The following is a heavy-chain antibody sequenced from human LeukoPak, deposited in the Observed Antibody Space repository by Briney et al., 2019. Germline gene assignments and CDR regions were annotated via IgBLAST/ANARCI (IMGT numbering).Heavy chain of an antibody. V-gene: IGHV4-4*07. Sequence: SETLSLTCTVSGGSISSYYWSWVRQPAGKGLEWIGRIYTSGSTNYNPSLKSRVTMSVDTSQNQFSLKLSSVTAADTAVYYCASARGYSGYDLVYWGQGTLVTVSS. CDR1: GGSISSYY. CDR3: ASARGYSGYDLVY. D-gene: IGHD5-12*01. CDR2: IYTSGST. J-gene: IGHJ4*02.